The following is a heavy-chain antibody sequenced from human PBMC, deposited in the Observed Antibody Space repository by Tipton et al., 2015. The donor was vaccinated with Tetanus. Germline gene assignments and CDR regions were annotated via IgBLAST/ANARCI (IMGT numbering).Heavy chain of an antibody. CDR1: GDSVSGYY. CDR2: VYYTGST. V-gene: IGHV4-59*02. J-gene: IGHJ4*02. CDR3: ARGPSYSGAWYHY. Sequence: TLSLTCTVSGDSVSGYYWSWIRQPPGKGLEWIGYVYYTGSTNHNPSLRSRVTISIDTSSNQFSLKLTSVTPADTAIYYCARGPSYSGAWYHYWGQGAMVTVSP. D-gene: IGHD6-19*01.